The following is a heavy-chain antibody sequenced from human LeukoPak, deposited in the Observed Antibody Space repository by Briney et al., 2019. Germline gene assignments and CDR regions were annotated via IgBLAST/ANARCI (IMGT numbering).Heavy chain of an antibody. D-gene: IGHD3-3*01. J-gene: IGHJ3*02. CDR1: GYSFSSYW. CDR2: IYPGDSDT. Sequence: GESLKISCKGSGYSFSSYWIAWVRQMPGKGLEWMGIIYPGDSDTRYSPSFQGQVTVSADKSISTAYLQWRSLKASDTAMYYCVRLVDLGAFDIWGQGTMVTVSS. CDR3: VRLVDLGAFDI. V-gene: IGHV5-51*01.